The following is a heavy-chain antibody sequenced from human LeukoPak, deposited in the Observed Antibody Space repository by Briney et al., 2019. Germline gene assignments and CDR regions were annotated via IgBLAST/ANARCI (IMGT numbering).Heavy chain of an antibody. Sequence: GGSLRLSCAASGFTFSSYAMHWLRQAPGKALEWVAVISYDGSKKYYADSVKGRFTISRDNSKNTLYLQMNSLRAEDTAVYYCARDLCTVTTCDNCFDPWGQGTLVTVSS. J-gene: IGHJ5*02. D-gene: IGHD4-17*01. CDR2: ISYDGSKK. CDR1: GFTFSSYA. CDR3: ARDLCTVTTCDNCFDP. V-gene: IGHV3-30-3*01.